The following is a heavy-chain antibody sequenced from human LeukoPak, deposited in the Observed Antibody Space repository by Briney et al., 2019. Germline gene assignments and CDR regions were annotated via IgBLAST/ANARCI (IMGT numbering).Heavy chain of an antibody. D-gene: IGHD2-15*01. CDR3: VRDHVYCTGGSCYGGY. CDR1: GFTFSSYA. J-gene: IGHJ4*02. Sequence: GGSLRLSCAASGFTFSSYAMSWVRQAPGKGLEWVSAIEVGGDSAYHADSVKGRFTISRDNSKNMLYLQMSSLRAHDTAVYYCVRDHVYCTGGSCYGGYWGQGALVTVSS. CDR2: IEVGGDSA. V-gene: IGHV3-23*01.